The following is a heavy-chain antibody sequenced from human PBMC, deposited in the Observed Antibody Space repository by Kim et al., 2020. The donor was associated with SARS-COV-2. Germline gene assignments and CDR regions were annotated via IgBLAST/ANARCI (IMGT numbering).Heavy chain of an antibody. Sequence: GGSLRLSCAASGFTFSSYAMHWVRQAPGKGLEWVAVISYDGSNKYYADSVKGRFTISRDNSKNTLYLQMNSLRAEDTAVYYCAKESADYVWGSYRYYYYYGMDVWGQGTTATVSS. V-gene: IGHV3-30*04. D-gene: IGHD3-16*02. CDR2: ISYDGSNK. CDR3: AKESADYVWGSYRYYYYYGMDV. CDR1: GFTFSSYA. J-gene: IGHJ6*02.